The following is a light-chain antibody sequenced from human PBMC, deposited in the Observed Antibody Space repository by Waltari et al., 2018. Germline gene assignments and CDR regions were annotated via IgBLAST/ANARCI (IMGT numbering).Light chain of an antibody. V-gene: IGKV1-12*01. J-gene: IGKJ1*01. CDR1: QSINSW. CDR3: LQYSSSPRT. Sequence: DIQMTQSPSSLSASVGDTVTITCRASQSINSWLAWYQQKPGKAPKLLIYKTSSLQSGVPSRFSGSGSGTDFTLTISSLQPEDFANYYCLQYSSSPRTVGQGTKVEIK. CDR2: KTS.